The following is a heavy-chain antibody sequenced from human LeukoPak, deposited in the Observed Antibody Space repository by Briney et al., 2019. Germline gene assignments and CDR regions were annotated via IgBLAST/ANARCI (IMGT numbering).Heavy chain of an antibody. CDR3: ARDNRDWAFDY. Sequence: GGSLRLSCAASGFTFSRYSMHWVRQAPGKGLVWVSHVNSDGSGTDYADSVKGRFTISIDNSKNTLVLQMNSLRSEDTAVYFCARDNRDWAFDYWGQGTLVTVSS. CDR2: VNSDGSGT. J-gene: IGHJ4*02. CDR1: GFTFSRYS. V-gene: IGHV3-74*01. D-gene: IGHD2-21*02.